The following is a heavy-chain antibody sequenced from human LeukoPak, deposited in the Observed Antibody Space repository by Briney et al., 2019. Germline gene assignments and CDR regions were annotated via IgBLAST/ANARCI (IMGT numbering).Heavy chain of an antibody. J-gene: IGHJ4*02. CDR2: IYPGDSDI. D-gene: IGHD4-23*01. CDR3: AISNGGNSRFDY. Sequence: GESLKISCKGSGYSFTNYWIGWVRQMPGKGLEWMGVIYPGDSDIRYSPSFQGQVTISADKSISTAYLQWSSLEASHTAMYYCAISNGGNSRFDYWGQGTLVTVSS. V-gene: IGHV5-51*01. CDR1: GYSFTNYW.